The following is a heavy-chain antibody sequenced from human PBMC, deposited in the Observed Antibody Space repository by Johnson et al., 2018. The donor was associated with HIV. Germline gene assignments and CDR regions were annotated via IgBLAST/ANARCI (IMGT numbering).Heavy chain of an antibody. D-gene: IGHD4-17*01. Sequence: EVQLVESGGGLVQPGGSLRLSCAASGFTFSSYDMHWVHQATGKGLEWVSAIGTAGDTYYPGSVKGRFTISRENAKNSLYLQMNSLRAGDTAVYYCAREGAHDYGVGAFDIWGQGTMVTVSS. V-gene: IGHV3-13*01. CDR2: IGTAGDT. CDR3: AREGAHDYGVGAFDI. CDR1: GFTFSSYD. J-gene: IGHJ3*02.